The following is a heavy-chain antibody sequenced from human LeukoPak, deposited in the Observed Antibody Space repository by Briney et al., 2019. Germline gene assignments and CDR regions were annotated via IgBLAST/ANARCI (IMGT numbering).Heavy chain of an antibody. J-gene: IGHJ5*02. V-gene: IGHV3-21*01. CDR1: GFSFSTYT. D-gene: IGHD4-17*01. CDR3: ARDSYGDYNWFDP. CDR2: IHSRSDYI. Sequence: GGSLRLSCAASGFSFSTYTMNWVRQAPGKGLEWVSSIHSRSDYIYYADSVKGRFTIFRDNAKNSLYLQMNSLRVEDTAVYYCARDSYGDYNWFDPWGQGTLVTVSS.